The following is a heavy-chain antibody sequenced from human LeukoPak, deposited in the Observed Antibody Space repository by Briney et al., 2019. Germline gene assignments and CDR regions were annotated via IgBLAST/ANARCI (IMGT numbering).Heavy chain of an antibody. Sequence: SETLSLTCTVSGGSISSYYWSWIRQPPGKGLEWIGYIYYSGSTNYNPSLKSRVTISVDTSKNQLSLKLSSVTAADTAVYYCARGYYDSSTVFWYYYYMDVWGKGTTVTVSS. CDR1: GGSISSYY. D-gene: IGHD3-22*01. CDR3: ARGYYDSSTVFWYYYYMDV. V-gene: IGHV4-59*01. J-gene: IGHJ6*03. CDR2: IYYSGST.